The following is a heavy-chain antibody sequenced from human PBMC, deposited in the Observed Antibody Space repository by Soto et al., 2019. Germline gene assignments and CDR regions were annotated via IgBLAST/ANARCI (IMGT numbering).Heavy chain of an antibody. CDR2: IIPILGIA. Sequence: QVQLVQSGAEVKKPGSSVKVSCKASGGTFSSYTISWVRQAPGQGLEWMGRIIPILGIANYAQKFQGRVTITADKSTSTAYMELSSLRSEEMAVYYCARAGGYSGYDFDYWGQGTLATVSS. CDR1: GGTFSSYT. J-gene: IGHJ4*02. CDR3: ARAGGYSGYDFDY. V-gene: IGHV1-69*02. D-gene: IGHD5-12*01.